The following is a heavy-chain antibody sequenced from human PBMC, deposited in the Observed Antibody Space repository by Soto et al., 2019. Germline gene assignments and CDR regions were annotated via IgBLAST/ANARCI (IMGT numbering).Heavy chain of an antibody. Sequence: EVQLLESGGGLVQPGGSLRLSCAASGFAFRNYAMTWVRQAPGKGLEWVSAISGGRGGTYYADSVKGRFTISRDNSKNMLYLQMNSLRAEDTAVYYCAKDAPFDSWGQGTLVNVSS. J-gene: IGHJ4*02. V-gene: IGHV3-23*01. CDR3: AKDAPFDS. CDR1: GFAFRNYA. CDR2: ISGGRGGT.